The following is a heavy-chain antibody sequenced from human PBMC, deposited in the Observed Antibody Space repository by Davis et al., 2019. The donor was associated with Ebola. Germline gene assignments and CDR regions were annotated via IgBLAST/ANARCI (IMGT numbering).Heavy chain of an antibody. J-gene: IGHJ4*02. Sequence: PGGSLRLSCAASGFTFSSYAMHWVRQAPGKGLEWVAVISYDGSNKYYADSVKGRFTISRDNSKNTLYLQMNSLRAEDTAVYYCARDGKAVAAPFDYWGQGTLVTVSS. CDR1: GFTFSSYA. CDR2: ISYDGSNK. CDR3: ARDGKAVAAPFDY. D-gene: IGHD6-19*01. V-gene: IGHV3-30-3*01.